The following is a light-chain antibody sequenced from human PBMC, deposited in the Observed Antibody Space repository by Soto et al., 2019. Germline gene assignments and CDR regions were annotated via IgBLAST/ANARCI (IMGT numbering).Light chain of an antibody. CDR2: AAS. V-gene: IGKV3-20*01. J-gene: IGKJ3*01. Sequence: PGERATLSCRASQSVSNNYLAWYQQKPGQAPRLLIYAASSRVTGIPDRFSGSGSGTDFTLTISRLEPEDFAVYYCQRYGSSPLTFGPGTKVDIK. CDR3: QRYGSSPLT. CDR1: QSVSNNY.